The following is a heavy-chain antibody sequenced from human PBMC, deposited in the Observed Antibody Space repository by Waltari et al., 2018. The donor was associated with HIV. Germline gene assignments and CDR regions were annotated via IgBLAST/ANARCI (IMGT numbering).Heavy chain of an antibody. D-gene: IGHD3-9*01. J-gene: IGHJ6*02. CDR1: GFSFTSHT. CDR3: ARERGSCRGGACEYFGMDV. CDR2: SSSSSSYL. V-gene: IGHV3-21*02. Sequence: EVQLMESGGGLVRPGGSLRVTCVGSGFSFTSHTMNWVRQAPGKVLEWVSASSSSSSYLCLAESMQCRLTISTATANNCLYLQRDRLRAEGTAVYYCARERGSCRGGACEYFGMDVWGQGTTVTVS.